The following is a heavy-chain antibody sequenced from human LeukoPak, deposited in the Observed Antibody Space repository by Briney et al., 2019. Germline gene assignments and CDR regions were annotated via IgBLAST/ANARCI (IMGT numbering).Heavy chain of an antibody. J-gene: IGHJ4*02. CDR1: GFTVSSNY. CDR2: IYSGGST. Sequence: GGSLRLSCAASGFTVSSNYMSWVRQAPGKGLEWVSVIYSGGSTYYADSVKGRFTISRDNSKNTLYLQMNSLRAEDTAVYYCARGVGYSGYDWDYWGQGTLVTVSS. D-gene: IGHD5-12*01. V-gene: IGHV3-66*01. CDR3: ARGVGYSGYDWDY.